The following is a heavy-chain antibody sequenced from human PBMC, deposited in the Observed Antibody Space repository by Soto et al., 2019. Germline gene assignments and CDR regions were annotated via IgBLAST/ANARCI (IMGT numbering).Heavy chain of an antibody. D-gene: IGHD2-15*01. CDR2: INAGNGNT. CDR1: GYAFTSYA. J-gene: IGHJ4*02. CDR3: ARDLIDCSGGSCYRYIDY. V-gene: IGHV1-3*01. Sequence: GASVKVSWKASGYAFTSYAMHWVRQAPGQRLEWMGWINAGNGNTKYSQKFQGRVTITRDTSASTAYMELSSLRSEDTAVYYCARDLIDCSGGSCYRYIDYWGQGTLVTVSS.